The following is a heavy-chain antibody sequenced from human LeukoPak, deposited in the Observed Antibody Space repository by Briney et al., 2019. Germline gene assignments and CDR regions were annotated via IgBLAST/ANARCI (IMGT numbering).Heavy chain of an antibody. CDR3: ARVAVQGVIDPYNWFDP. J-gene: IGHJ5*02. CDR2: INPNSGGT. Sequence: ASVKVSCKASGYTFTGYYMHWVRQAPGQGLEWMGWINPNSGGTNYAQKFQGRVTMTRDTSISTAYMGLSRLRSDDTAVYYCARVAVQGVIDPYNWFDPWGQGTLVTVSS. CDR1: GYTFTGYY. V-gene: IGHV1-2*02. D-gene: IGHD3-10*01.